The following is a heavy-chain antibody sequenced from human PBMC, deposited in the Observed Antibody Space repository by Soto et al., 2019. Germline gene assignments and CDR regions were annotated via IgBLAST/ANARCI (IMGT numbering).Heavy chain of an antibody. Sequence: GASVKVSCKASGYTFRRNGITWVRQAPGQGLEWMGWISAYNGNTNYAQKFQGRVSMTTDTSTSTAYMELGSLRSDDTAVYYCAREGVALSTYPYYLDYWGQGTLVTVSS. D-gene: IGHD2-2*01. CDR3: AREGVALSTYPYYLDY. V-gene: IGHV1-18*04. J-gene: IGHJ4*02. CDR2: ISAYNGNT. CDR1: GYTFRRNG.